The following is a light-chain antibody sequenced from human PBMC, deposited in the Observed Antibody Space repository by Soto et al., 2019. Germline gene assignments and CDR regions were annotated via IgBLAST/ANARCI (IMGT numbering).Light chain of an antibody. V-gene: IGLV2-23*01. J-gene: IGLJ1*01. CDR3: CSYAGGSALNYV. Sequence: QSVLTQPASVSGSPGQSITISCTGISSNVGSYNLVSWYQQHPGKAPKVMIYEGSKRPSGVSGRFSGSQSGNTASLTISGLQAEDEADYYCCSYAGGSALNYVFGTGTKLTVL. CDR1: SSNVGSYNL. CDR2: EGS.